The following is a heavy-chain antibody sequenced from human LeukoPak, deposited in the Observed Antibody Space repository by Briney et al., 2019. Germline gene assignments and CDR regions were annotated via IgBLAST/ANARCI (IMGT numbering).Heavy chain of an antibody. D-gene: IGHD3-10*01. CDR3: AKDGGSGSYSHYFDY. V-gene: IGHV3-23*01. CDR1: GFTFSSYA. Sequence: GGSLRLSCAASGFTFSSYAMSWVRQAPGKGLEWVSAISGSGGSTYYADSVKGRFTISRDNAKNSLYLQMNSLRAEDTALYYCAKDGGSGSYSHYFDYWGQGTLVTVSS. J-gene: IGHJ4*02. CDR2: ISGSGGST.